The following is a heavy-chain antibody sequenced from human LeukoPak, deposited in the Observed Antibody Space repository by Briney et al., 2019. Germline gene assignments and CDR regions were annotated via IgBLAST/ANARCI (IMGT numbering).Heavy chain of an antibody. CDR2: IYPGDSDT. D-gene: IGHD3-9*01. J-gene: IGHJ3*02. CDR1: GYSFTSYW. V-gene: IGHV5-51*01. CDR3: ARLTYDILTGHSDAFDI. Sequence: GESLKTSCKGSGYSFTSYWIGWARQVPGKGLEWMGIIYPGDSDTRYSPSFQGQVTISADKSISTAYLQWSSLKASDTAMYYCARLTYDILTGHSDAFDIWGQGTMVTVSS.